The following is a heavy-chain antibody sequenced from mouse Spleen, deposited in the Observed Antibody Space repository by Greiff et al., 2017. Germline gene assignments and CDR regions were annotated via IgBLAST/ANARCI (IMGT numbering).Heavy chain of an antibody. CDR1: GYAFSSSW. CDR2: IYPGDGDT. J-gene: IGHJ2*01. CDR3: ARSYGYGFDD. D-gene: IGHD2-2*01. Sequence: QVQLKQSGPELVKPGASVKISCKASGYAFSSSWMNWVKQRPGKGLEWIGRIYPGDGDTNYNGKFKGKATLTADKSTSTAYMQLSSLTSEDSAVYFCARSYGYGFDDWGQGTTLTVSS. V-gene: IGHV1-82*01.